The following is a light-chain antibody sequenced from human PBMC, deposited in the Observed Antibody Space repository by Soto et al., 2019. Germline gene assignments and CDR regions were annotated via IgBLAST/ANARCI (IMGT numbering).Light chain of an antibody. CDR3: AAWDDSLNGGV. CDR1: SSNIGSNT. CDR2: SND. V-gene: IGLV1-44*01. J-gene: IGLJ1*01. Sequence: QPVLTQPPSASGTPGQRVTISCSGSSSNIGSNTVNWYQQLPGTAPKLLIYSNDQRPSGVPDRFSGSKSGTSASLAISGLQSEDDADYYCAAWDDSLNGGVFGTGTKVTVL.